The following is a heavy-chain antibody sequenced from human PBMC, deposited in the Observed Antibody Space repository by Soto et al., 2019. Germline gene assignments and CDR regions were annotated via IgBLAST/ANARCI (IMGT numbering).Heavy chain of an antibody. J-gene: IGHJ5*02. V-gene: IGHV4-30-2*01. D-gene: IGHD3-16*01. CDR3: ARLKQDYAVA. CDR2: IYHSGST. CDR1: GGSISSGGYS. Sequence: SETLSLTCAVSGGSISSGGYSWSWIRQPPGKGLEWIGYIYHSGSTYYNPSLKSRVTISVDKPKNQFSLKLSSVTAADTAVYYCARLKQDYAVAWGQGTLVTVSS.